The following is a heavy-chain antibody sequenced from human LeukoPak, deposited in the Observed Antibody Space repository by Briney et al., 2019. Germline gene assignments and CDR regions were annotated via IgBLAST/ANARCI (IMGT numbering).Heavy chain of an antibody. CDR2: INPNSGGT. CDR1: GYTFTGYY. V-gene: IGHV1-2*04. J-gene: IGHJ6*02. Sequence: ASVKVSCKASGYTFTGYYMHWVRQAPGQGLEWMGWINPNSGGTNYAQKFQGWVTMTRDTSISTAYMELSRLRSDDTAVYYCAKDQGAGRGGGYCSGGSCYPTRYGMDVWGQGTTVTVSS. CDR3: AKDQGAGRGGGYCSGGSCYPTRYGMDV. D-gene: IGHD2-15*01.